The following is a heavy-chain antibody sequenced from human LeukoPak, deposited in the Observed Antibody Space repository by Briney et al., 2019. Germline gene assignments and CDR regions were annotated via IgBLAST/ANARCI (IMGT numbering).Heavy chain of an antibody. J-gene: IGHJ4*02. D-gene: IGHD3-10*01. V-gene: IGHV3-66*01. Sequence: PGGSLRLSCAASGFTVSSNSVSWVRQAPGKGLEWVSVIYSGGSTYYADSVKGRFTISRDNSKNTLYLQMNSLRAEDTAVYYCAKGRRFGEISSDYWGQGTLVTVSS. CDR3: AKGRRFGEISSDY. CDR2: IYSGGST. CDR1: GFTVSSNS.